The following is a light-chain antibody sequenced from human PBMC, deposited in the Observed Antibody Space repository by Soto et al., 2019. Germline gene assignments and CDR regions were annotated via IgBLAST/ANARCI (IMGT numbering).Light chain of an antibody. V-gene: IGKV3-20*01. CDR3: QQCGTSSWT. CDR2: GAS. J-gene: IGKJ1*01. Sequence: EIVLTQSPGTLSLSPGERATFSCRASQSVSSSYLAWYQQNPGQAPRLLIYGASRRATGIPDRFSGSGSGTEFTLTISRLEPEDFAVYFCQQCGTSSWTFGQGTKVEVK. CDR1: QSVSSSY.